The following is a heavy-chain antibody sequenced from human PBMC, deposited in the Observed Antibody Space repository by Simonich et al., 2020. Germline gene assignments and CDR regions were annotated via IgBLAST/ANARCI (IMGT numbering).Heavy chain of an antibody. CDR3: ARDGLGTAYYYYMDV. Sequence: EVQLVESGGGLVQPGGSLRLSCAASGFTVSSYWMSWVRQAPGKGLEWVANIKQDGSEKYYVDSVKGRFTISRDNAKNSLYLQMNSLRAEDTAVYYCARDGLGTAYYYYMDVWGKGTTVTVSS. CDR2: IKQDGSEK. V-gene: IGHV3-7*01. J-gene: IGHJ6*03. CDR1: GFTVSSYW. D-gene: IGHD7-27*01.